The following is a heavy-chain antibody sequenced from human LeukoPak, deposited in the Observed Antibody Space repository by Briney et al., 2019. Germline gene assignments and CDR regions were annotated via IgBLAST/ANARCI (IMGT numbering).Heavy chain of an antibody. D-gene: IGHD4-11*01. V-gene: IGHV4-4*02. Sequence: SETLSLTCAVSGGSISTNNWWHWVRQSPGKGLEWIGEIYHSGSTNYNPSLKSRVIISVDKSKNQFSLKLSSVTAADTAVYYCARSPRGTVTTLFEYWGQGTLVTVSS. CDR2: IYHSGST. CDR1: GGSISTNNW. CDR3: ARSPRGTVTTLFEY. J-gene: IGHJ4*02.